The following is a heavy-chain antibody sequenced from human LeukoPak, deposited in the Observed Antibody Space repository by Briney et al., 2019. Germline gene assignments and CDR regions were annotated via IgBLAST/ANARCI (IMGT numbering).Heavy chain of an antibody. J-gene: IGHJ4*02. CDR1: GGSFSDYY. D-gene: IGHD4-4*01. V-gene: IGHV4-34*01. CDR3: ARTVGRTASLSY. Sequence: KPSETLSLTCAVYGGSFSDYYWTWVRQPPGKGLEWIGEINHRGVTTYYPSLKGRVTISIDTYRNQFSLTMHSLTAADTAVYYCARTVGRTASLSYWGQGTLVTVSS. CDR2: INHRGVT.